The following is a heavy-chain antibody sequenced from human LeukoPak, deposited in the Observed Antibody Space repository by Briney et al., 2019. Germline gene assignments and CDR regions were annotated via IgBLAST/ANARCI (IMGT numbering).Heavy chain of an antibody. CDR1: GFTFSSYW. D-gene: IGHD3-10*01. Sequence: GGSLRLSCVASGFTFSSYWMSWVRQTPGKGLEWVAHLNQDGSERYYVDSVKGRFTISRKNVKNSLYLQMNSLRAEDTAVYYCAKCGTGSNFDYWGQGMLVTVSS. V-gene: IGHV3-7*02. CDR3: AKCGTGSNFDY. CDR2: LNQDGSER. J-gene: IGHJ4*02.